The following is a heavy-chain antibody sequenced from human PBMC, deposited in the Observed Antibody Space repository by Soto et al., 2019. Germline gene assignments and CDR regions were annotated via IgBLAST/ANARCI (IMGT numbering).Heavy chain of an antibody. D-gene: IGHD1-1*01. CDR3: GRCRTDSYAMDV. CDR1: GYSFTSYG. CDR2: ISPYNGST. V-gene: IGHV1-18*01. J-gene: IGHJ6*02. Sequence: QVQLVQSGTEVEKPGASVKVSCKASGYSFTSYGIAWVRQVPGQGPEWMGWISPYNGSTNYAQNVQGRVVMTTDISTNIVYLELRSLRSDDTAMYYCGRCRTDSYAMDVWGQGTTVTVSS.